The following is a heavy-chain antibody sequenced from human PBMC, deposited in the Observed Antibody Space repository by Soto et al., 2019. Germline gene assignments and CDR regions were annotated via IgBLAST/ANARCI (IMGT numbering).Heavy chain of an antibody. J-gene: IGHJ4*02. Sequence: GGSLRLSCSASGFTFGSYWMHWVRQAPGKGLVWVSRINSDGSSTTYADSVRGRFTISRDNAKNTLYLQMNSLRAEDTAVYYCASSLLTPFDYWGQGTLVTVSS. CDR2: INSDGSST. V-gene: IGHV3-74*01. CDR1: GFTFGSYW. D-gene: IGHD7-27*01. CDR3: ASSLLTPFDY.